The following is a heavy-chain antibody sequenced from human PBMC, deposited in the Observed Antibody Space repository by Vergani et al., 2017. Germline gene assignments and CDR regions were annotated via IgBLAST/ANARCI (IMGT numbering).Heavy chain of an antibody. D-gene: IGHD6-19*01. V-gene: IGHV3-23*01. Sequence: EVQLLESGGGLVQPGGSLRLSCAASGFTFSSYGMSWVRQAPGKGLEWGSAISGSGGSTYYADSVKGRFTISRDNSKNTLYLQMNSLRAEDTAVYYCAKGRIAVAVSLALDYWGQGTLVTVSS. J-gene: IGHJ4*02. CDR2: ISGSGGST. CDR1: GFTFSSYG. CDR3: AKGRIAVAVSLALDY.